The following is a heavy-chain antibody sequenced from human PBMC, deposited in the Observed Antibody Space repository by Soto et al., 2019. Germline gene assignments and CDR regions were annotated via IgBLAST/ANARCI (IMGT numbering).Heavy chain of an antibody. CDR2: ISPHNDRT. J-gene: IGHJ3*02. V-gene: IGHV1-18*01. CDR1: GYNFTSYG. D-gene: IGHD6-19*01. CDR3: ARDPYYGSGGYFDHDALDI. Sequence: QVQLVQSGADVKKPGASVKVSCKASGYNFTSYGISWVRQAPGQGLEWMGWISPHNDRTKYARRFQDRVTMTTETPTSTVYMELGSLRSDDTAVYYCARDPYYGSGGYFDHDALDIWGQGTVVTVSS.